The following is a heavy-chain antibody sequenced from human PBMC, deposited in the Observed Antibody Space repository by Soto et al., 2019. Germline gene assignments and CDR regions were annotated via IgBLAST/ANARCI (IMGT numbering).Heavy chain of an antibody. V-gene: IGHV4-59*12. CDR2: IYYSGST. D-gene: IGHD2-2*01. CDR3: ARGGGGYCSSTSCYGYYYYYGMDV. J-gene: IGHJ6*02. Sequence: SDTLSLTCTVSGGSISSYYSSWIRQRPGKGLEWIGYIYYSGSTNYNPSLKSRVTISVDTSKNQFSLKLSSVTAADTAVYYCARGGGGYCSSTSCYGYYYYYGMDVWGQGTTVTVSS. CDR1: GGSISSYY.